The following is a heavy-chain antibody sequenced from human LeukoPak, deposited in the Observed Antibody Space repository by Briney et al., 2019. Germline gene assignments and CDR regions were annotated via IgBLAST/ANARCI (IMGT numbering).Heavy chain of an antibody. Sequence: PGGSLRLSCAASGFTFSSYAMSWVREAPGKGLEWVSAISGSGGSTYYADSVKGRFTISRDNSKNTLYLQMNSLRAEDTAVYYCAKDVDYYGPGSSSNWFDPWGQGTLVTVSS. D-gene: IGHD3-10*01. V-gene: IGHV3-23*01. J-gene: IGHJ5*02. CDR3: AKDVDYYGPGSSSNWFDP. CDR2: ISGSGGST. CDR1: GFTFSSYA.